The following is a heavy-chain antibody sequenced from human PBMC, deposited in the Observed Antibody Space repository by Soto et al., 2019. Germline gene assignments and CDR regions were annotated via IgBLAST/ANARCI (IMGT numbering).Heavy chain of an antibody. CDR2: IYHSGST. CDR1: GGSISSSNW. J-gene: IGHJ4*02. Sequence: SETLSLTCAVSGGSISSSNWWSWVRQPPGKGMEWIGEIYHSGSTNYNPSLKSRVTISVDKSKNQFSLKLSSVTAADTAVYYCARVLLRGYEVGAPTQIDYWGQGTLVTVSS. CDR3: ARVLLRGYEVGAPTQIDY. V-gene: IGHV4-4*02. D-gene: IGHD1-26*01.